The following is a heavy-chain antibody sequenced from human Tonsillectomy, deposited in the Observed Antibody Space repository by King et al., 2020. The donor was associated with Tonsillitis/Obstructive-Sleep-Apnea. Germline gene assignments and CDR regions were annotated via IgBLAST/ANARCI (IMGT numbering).Heavy chain of an antibody. CDR1: GFTFSSYW. Sequence: QLVQSGGALVQPGGSLRLSCAASGFTFSSYWMSWVRQAPGKGLEWVANIKQDGSEKNYVDSVKGRFTISRDNAKNSLYLQMNSLRAEATAMYYCARVRGSGCLDYWGQGTLVTVSS. J-gene: IGHJ4*02. CDR3: ARVRGSGCLDY. V-gene: IGHV3-7*04. D-gene: IGHD6-19*01. CDR2: IKQDGSEK.